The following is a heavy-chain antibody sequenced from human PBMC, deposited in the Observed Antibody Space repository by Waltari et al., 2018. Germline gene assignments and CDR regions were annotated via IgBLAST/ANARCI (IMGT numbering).Heavy chain of an antibody. CDR3: AWTTVTTAWYFDL. CDR2: IKQDGREK. Sequence: EVQLVESGGGLVQPGGSLRLSCAASGFTFSSYWMSWVRQAPGKGVEWVANIKQDGREKYYVDSVKGRFTISRDNAKNSLYLQMNSLRAEDTAVYYCAWTTVTTAWYFDLWGRGTLVTVSS. D-gene: IGHD4-17*01. CDR1: GFTFSSYW. J-gene: IGHJ2*01. V-gene: IGHV3-7*01.